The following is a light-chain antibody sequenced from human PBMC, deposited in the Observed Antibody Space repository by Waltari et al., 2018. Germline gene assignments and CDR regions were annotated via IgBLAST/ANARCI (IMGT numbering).Light chain of an antibody. CDR2: DVS. CDR3: CSYAGSYAV. J-gene: IGLJ2*01. Sequence: QSALTQPRSVSGSPGQSVTISCTGTSSDVGGYNYASWYQQHPGKAPKLIIYDVSKRPSGVPDRFSGSKSGNTASLTMSGLQAEDEADYYCCSYAGSYAVFGGGTKLTVL. CDR1: SSDVGGYNY. V-gene: IGLV2-11*01.